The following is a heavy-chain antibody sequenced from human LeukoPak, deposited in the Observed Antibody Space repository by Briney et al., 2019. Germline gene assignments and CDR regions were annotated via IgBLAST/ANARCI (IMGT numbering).Heavy chain of an antibody. Sequence: SETLSLACTVSGYSISSGYYWGWIRQPPGKGLEWIGSIYHSGSTYYNPSLKSRVTISVDTSKHQFSLKLSSVTAADTAVYYCARYYYDSSGYYGGSAFDIWGQGTMVTVSS. CDR3: ARYYYDSSGYYGGSAFDI. V-gene: IGHV4-38-2*02. CDR1: GYSISSGYY. D-gene: IGHD3-22*01. J-gene: IGHJ3*02. CDR2: IYHSGST.